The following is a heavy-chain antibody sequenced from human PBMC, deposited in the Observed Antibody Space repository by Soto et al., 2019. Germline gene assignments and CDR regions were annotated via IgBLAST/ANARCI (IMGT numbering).Heavy chain of an antibody. CDR1: GGSISSITSY. D-gene: IGHD2-21*01. J-gene: IGHJ4*02. CDR2: NYYSGST. Sequence: PSETLSLTCTVSGGSISSITSYWAWIRQPPGKGLEWIGSNYYSGSTYHNPSLKSRVTISVLTSKNQISLRLYSMTAADTAIYYCAKLYCGGVLANWGQGALVTVSS. CDR3: AKLYCGGVLAN. V-gene: IGHV4-39*01.